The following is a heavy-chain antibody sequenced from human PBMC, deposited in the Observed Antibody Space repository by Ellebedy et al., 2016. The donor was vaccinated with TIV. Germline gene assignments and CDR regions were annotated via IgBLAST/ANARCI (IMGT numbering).Heavy chain of an antibody. CDR2: INPNSGGT. J-gene: IGHJ6*02. CDR3: ARELGLQQLVRGYYYYGMDV. D-gene: IGHD6-13*01. V-gene: IGHV1-2*02. Sequence: ASVKVSCKASGYTFTGYYMHWVRQAPGQGLEWMGWINPNSGGTNYAQKFQGRVTVTRDTSISTAYMELSRLRSDDTAVYYCARELGLQQLVRGYYYYGMDVWGQGTTVTVSS. CDR1: GYTFTGYY.